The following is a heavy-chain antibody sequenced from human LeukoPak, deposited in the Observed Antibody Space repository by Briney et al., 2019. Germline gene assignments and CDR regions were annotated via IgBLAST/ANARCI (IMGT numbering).Heavy chain of an antibody. J-gene: IGHJ4*02. D-gene: IGHD3-10*01. Sequence: PSETLSLTCAVYGGSFSGYYWSWIRQPPGKGLEWIGEINHSGSTNYNPSLKSRVTISVDTSKNQFSPKLSSVTAADTAVYYCARGNGPDDSIYYFDYWGQGTLVTVSS. CDR3: ARGNGPDDSIYYFDY. V-gene: IGHV4-34*01. CDR1: GGSFSGYY. CDR2: INHSGST.